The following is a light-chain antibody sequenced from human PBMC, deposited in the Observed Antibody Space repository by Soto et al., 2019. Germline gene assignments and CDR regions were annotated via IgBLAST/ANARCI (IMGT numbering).Light chain of an antibody. J-gene: IGKJ3*01. CDR2: DAS. CDR1: QSVSSN. V-gene: IGKV3-15*01. CDR3: QQYNTWPPT. Sequence: ETVMTQSPATLSVSPGERPTLSCRASQSVSSNLAWYQQKPGQAPRLLMYDASTRATGIPARFSGSGSGTEFTLTISSLQSEDFAVYYCQQYNTWPPTFGPGTKVDIK.